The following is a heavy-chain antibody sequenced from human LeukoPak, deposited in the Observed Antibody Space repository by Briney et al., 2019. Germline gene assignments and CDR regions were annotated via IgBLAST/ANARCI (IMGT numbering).Heavy chain of an antibody. CDR3: AKGPSRSSNFEY. CDR1: GYTLTELS. J-gene: IGHJ4*02. Sequence: ASVKVSCKVSGYTLTELSMHWVRQAPGKGLEWMGGFDPEDGETIYAQKFQGRVTMTEDTSTDTAYMEMSSLRSEDTAVYYCAKGPSRSSNFEYWGQGTLVTVSS. V-gene: IGHV1-24*01. D-gene: IGHD6-6*01. CDR2: FDPEDGET.